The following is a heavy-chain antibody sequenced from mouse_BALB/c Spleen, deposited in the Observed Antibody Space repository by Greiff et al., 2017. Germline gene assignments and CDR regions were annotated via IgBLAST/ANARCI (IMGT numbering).Heavy chain of an antibody. D-gene: IGHD1-1*01. J-gene: IGHJ4*01. V-gene: IGHV5-6-3*01. Sequence: EVQGVESGGGLVQPGGSLKLSCAASGFTFSSYGMSWVRQTPDKRLELVATINSNGGSTYYPDSVKGRFTISRDNAKNTLYLQMSSLKSEDTAMYYCARDRDYYGSSYAMDYWGQGTSVTVSS. CDR2: INSNGGST. CDR1: GFTFSSYG. CDR3: ARDRDYYGSSYAMDY.